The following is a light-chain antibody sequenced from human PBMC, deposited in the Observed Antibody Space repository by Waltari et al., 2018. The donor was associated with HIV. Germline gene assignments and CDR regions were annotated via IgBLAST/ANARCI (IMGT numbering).Light chain of an antibody. Sequence: LSLSPGERATLSCRASQSVSTYLAWYQQKPGQAPRLLIYDASKRASGIPTRFSGSGSGTDFTLTISSLAREDFALYYCQQRTNWLTFGGGTKVE. CDR2: DAS. CDR3: QQRTNWLT. J-gene: IGKJ4*01. CDR1: QSVSTY. V-gene: IGKV3-11*01.